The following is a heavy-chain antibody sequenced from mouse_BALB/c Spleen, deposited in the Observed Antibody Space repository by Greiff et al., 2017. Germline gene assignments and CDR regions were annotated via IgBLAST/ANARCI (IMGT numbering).Heavy chain of an antibody. CDR1: GFSLTSYG. V-gene: IGHV2-2*02. D-gene: IGHD1-2*01. CDR3: ARNEGGDSLLRLAWFAY. Sequence: VKLQQSGPGLVQPSQSLSITCTVSGFSLTSYGVHWVRQSPGKGLEWLGVIWSGGSTDYNAAFISRLSISKDNSKSQVFFKMNSLQANDTAIYYCARNEGGDSLLRLAWFAYWGQGTLVTVSA. CDR2: IWSGGST. J-gene: IGHJ3*01.